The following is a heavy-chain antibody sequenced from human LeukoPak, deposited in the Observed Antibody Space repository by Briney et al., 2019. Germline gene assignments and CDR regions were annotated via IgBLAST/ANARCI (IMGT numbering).Heavy chain of an antibody. CDR3: TTEYSSSRAPDY. V-gene: IGHV3-49*04. CDR1: GFTFGDYA. J-gene: IGHJ4*02. CDR2: IRSKAYGGTT. D-gene: IGHD6-6*01. Sequence: GGSLRLSCTASGFTFGDYAMSWVRQAPGKGLEWVGFIRSKAYGGTTEYAASVKGRFTISRDDSKSIAYLQMNSLKTEDTAVYYCTTEYSSSRAPDYWGQGTLVTVSS.